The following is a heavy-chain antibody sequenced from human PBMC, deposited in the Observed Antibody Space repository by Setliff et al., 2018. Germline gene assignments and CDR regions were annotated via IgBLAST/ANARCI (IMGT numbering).Heavy chain of an antibody. V-gene: IGHV3-15*01. Sequence: PGGSLRLSCAASGFTFSRYWMSWVRQAPGKGLEWVGRIKSKTDGGTTDYAAPVKGRFTISRDDSKNTLYLQMNSLKTEDTAVYYCTTEPHYGSGYYYYMDVWGKGTTVTVS. J-gene: IGHJ6*03. CDR1: GFTFSRYW. D-gene: IGHD3-10*01. CDR2: IKSKTDGGTT. CDR3: TTEPHYGSGYYYYMDV.